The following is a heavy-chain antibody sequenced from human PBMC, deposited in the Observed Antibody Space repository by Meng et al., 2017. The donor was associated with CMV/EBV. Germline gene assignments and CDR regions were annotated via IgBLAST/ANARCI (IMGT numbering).Heavy chain of an antibody. Sequence: QLQLVQSGAEVKRPGSSVRVSCTASGGTFSSYAISWVRQAPGQGLEWMGGIIPIFGTANYAQKFQGRVTITADESTSTAYMELSSLRSEDTAVYYCARGGYSYGFFWFDPWGQGTLVTVSS. D-gene: IGHD5-18*01. CDR1: GGTFSSYA. CDR2: IIPIFGTA. J-gene: IGHJ5*02. V-gene: IGHV1-69*01. CDR3: ARGGYSYGFFWFDP.